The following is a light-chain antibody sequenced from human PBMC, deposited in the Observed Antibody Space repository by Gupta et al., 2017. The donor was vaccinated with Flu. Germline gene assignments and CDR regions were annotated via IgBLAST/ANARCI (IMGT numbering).Light chain of an antibody. CDR2: EGS. Sequence: DIVMTQTPLSLSVTPGQPASISCKSSQSLLQSDGRTYLYWYLQKAGQSPHLLIYEGSDRGSGVPDRFSGSGSGTDFTLRISRVEAEDVGVYFCRQSIQLPYTFGQGTKLEIK. J-gene: IGKJ2*01. CDR1: QSLLQSDGRTY. V-gene: IGKV2D-29*02. CDR3: RQSIQLPYT.